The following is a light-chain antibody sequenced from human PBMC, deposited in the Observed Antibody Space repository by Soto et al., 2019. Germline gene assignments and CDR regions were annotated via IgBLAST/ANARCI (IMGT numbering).Light chain of an antibody. J-gene: IGKJ4*01. Sequence: EIVLTQSPATLYLSPGNRATLSCRASQSVNSSLAWYQHQPGQAPRLLIYDASNRAPGIPARFSGSGSGTHFTLTIRSLEREDCEVYYCQHRGNWPSVTFGGGTKLQSK. CDR3: QHRGNWPSVT. CDR2: DAS. CDR1: QSVNSS. V-gene: IGKV3-11*01.